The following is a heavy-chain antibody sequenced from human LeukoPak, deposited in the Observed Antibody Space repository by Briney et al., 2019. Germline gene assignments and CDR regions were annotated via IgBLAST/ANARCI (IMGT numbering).Heavy chain of an antibody. J-gene: IGHJ4*02. Sequence: GGSLRLSCAASGFTFNNYNMNWVRQAPGKALEWVSSITSSGTYIFYADSVKGRFTISRDNAKNSLYLQMNSLRAEDTAVYYCARDPLVDSSGTDYWGQGTLVTVSS. V-gene: IGHV3-21*01. CDR2: ITSSGTYI. CDR3: ARDPLVDSSGTDY. D-gene: IGHD6-19*01. CDR1: GFTFNNYN.